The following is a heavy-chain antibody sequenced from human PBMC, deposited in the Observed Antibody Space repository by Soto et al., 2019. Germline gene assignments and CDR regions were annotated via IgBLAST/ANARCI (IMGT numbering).Heavy chain of an antibody. CDR2: IYYSGST. V-gene: IGHV4-59*01. J-gene: IGHJ6*02. CDR3: ARGRSITVGGMDV. CDR1: GGSISSYY. Sequence: QVQLQESGPGLVKPSETLSLTCTVSGGSISSYYWSWIRQPPGKGLEWIGYIYYSGSTNYNPSLKSRVNISVDPSKNQFSLTLSSVTAADTAVYYCARGRSITVGGMDVWGQGTTVTVSS. D-gene: IGHD3-10*01.